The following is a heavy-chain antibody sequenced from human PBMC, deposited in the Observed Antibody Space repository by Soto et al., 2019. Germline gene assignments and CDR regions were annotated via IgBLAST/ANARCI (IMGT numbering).Heavy chain of an antibody. CDR1: GFTFSSYA. V-gene: IGHV3-23*01. CDR2: ISGSGGST. J-gene: IGHJ1*01. Sequence: GGSLRLSCAASGFTFSSYAMSWVRQAPGKGLEWVSAISGSGGSTYYADSVKGRFTISRDNSKNTLYLQMNSLRAEDTAVYYCAKDPQFYYDSSGYYPAEYFQHWGQGTLVTVS. CDR3: AKDPQFYYDSSGYYPAEYFQH. D-gene: IGHD3-22*01.